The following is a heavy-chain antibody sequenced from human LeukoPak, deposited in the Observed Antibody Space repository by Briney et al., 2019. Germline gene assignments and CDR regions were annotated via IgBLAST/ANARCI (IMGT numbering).Heavy chain of an antibody. V-gene: IGHV4-39*01. CDR3: ARRSNYHYGMDV. CDR2: IYYSGST. J-gene: IGHJ6*02. CDR1: GGSISSSSYY. Sequence: SETLSLTCTVSGGSISSSSYYWGWIRQPPGKGLEWIGSIYYSGSTYYNPSLKSRVTISVDTPKNQFSLKLSSVTAADTAVYYCARRSNYHYGMDVWGQGTTVTVSS.